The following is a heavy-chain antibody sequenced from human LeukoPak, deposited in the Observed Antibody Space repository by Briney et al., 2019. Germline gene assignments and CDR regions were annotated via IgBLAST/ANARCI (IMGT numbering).Heavy chain of an antibody. D-gene: IGHD2-2*01. J-gene: IGHJ6*02. CDR2: IIPILGIA. CDR3: ARDLVYCSSTSCWDYYYGMDV. V-gene: IGHV1-69*04. CDR1: GGTFSSYA. Sequence: SVKVSCKASGGTFSSYAISWVRPAPGQGLEWMGRIIPILGIANYAQKFQGRVTITADKYTSTAYMELSSLRSEDTAVYYCARDLVYCSSTSCWDYYYGMDVWGQGTTVTVSS.